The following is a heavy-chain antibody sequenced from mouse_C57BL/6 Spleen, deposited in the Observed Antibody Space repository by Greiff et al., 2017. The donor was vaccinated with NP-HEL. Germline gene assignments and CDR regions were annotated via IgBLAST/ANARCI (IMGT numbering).Heavy chain of an antibody. J-gene: IGHJ4*01. D-gene: IGHD2-3*01. V-gene: IGHV1-59*01. CDR2: IDPSDSYT. CDR1: GYTFTSYW. CDR3: ARSTHDGYYAMDY. Sequence: QVQLQQPGAELVRPGTSVKLSCKASGYTFTSYWMHWVKQRPGQGLEWIGVIDPSDSYTNYNQKFKGKATLTVDTSSSPAYMQLSSLTSEDSAVYYCARSTHDGYYAMDYWGQGTSVTVSS.